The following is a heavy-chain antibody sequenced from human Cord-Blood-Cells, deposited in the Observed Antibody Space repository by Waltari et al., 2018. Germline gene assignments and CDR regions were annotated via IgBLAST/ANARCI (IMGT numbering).Heavy chain of an antibody. J-gene: IGHJ6*02. CDR1: GYSFTSYW. CDR3: ARGGGSSLYYYYYGMDV. Sequence: EVQLVQSGAEVKKPGESLKISCKGSGYSFTSYWIGWVRQMPGKGLEWMGLICPCDSDPGYSPSFQGQVTISADKSTSTAYLQWSSLKASDTAMYYCARGGGSSLYYYYYGMDVWGQGTTVTVSS. D-gene: IGHD6-13*01. CDR2: ICPCDSDP. V-gene: IGHV5-51*01.